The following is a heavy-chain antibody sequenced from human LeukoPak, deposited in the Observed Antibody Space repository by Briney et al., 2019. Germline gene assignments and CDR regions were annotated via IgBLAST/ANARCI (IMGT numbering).Heavy chain of an antibody. CDR2: ITPYNGNT. V-gene: IGHV1-18*01. Sequence: ASVKVSCKASGYTFTSYGISWVRQAPGQGLEWMAWITPYNGNTNYAQKFQGRVTITADKSTSTAYMELSSLRSEDTAVYYCARPSYCGGDCYSQYDYWGQGALVTVSS. J-gene: IGHJ4*02. CDR3: ARPSYCGGDCYSQYDY. CDR1: GYTFTSYG. D-gene: IGHD2-21*02.